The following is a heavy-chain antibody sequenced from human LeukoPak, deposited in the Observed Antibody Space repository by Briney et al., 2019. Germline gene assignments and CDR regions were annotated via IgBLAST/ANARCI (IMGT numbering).Heavy chain of an antibody. Sequence: QPGGSLRLSCAASGFSFSDHYMDWVRLAPGKGLEWVGRIRDKANSYGTEYAASVKGRFTISRDDSKDSLYLQMNSLRFEDTALYYCTRVRLGAATRYFDYWGQETLVTVSS. V-gene: IGHV3-72*01. D-gene: IGHD1-26*01. CDR3: TRVRLGAATRYFDY. CDR1: GFSFSDHY. J-gene: IGHJ4*02. CDR2: IRDKANSYGT.